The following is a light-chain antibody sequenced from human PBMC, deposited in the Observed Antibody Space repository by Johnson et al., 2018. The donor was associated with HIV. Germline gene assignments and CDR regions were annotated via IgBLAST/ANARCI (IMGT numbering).Light chain of an antibody. CDR1: SSNIGNNY. CDR3: GTWDSSLSAVYV. J-gene: IGLJ1*01. CDR2: ENN. V-gene: IGLV1-51*02. Sequence: SILTQPPSVSAAPGQKVTISCSGSSSNIGNNYVSWYQQLPGTAPKLLMYENNKRPSGIPDRFSGSKSGTSATLDITGLQTGDEADYYCGTWDSSLSAVYVFGTGTKVTVL.